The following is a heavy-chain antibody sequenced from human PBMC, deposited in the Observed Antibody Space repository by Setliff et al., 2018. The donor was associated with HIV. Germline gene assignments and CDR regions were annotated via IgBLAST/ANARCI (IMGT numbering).Heavy chain of an antibody. CDR1: GYSISSGYY. Sequence: PSETLSLTCAVSGYSISSGYYWGWIRQPPGKGLEWIGSIYHSGSTYYNPSPKSRVTISVDTSKNQFSLKLSSVTAADMAVYYCARSTYYYDSSGYDAFDIWGQGTMVTVSS. J-gene: IGHJ3*02. CDR2: IYHSGST. D-gene: IGHD3-22*01. CDR3: ARSTYYYDSSGYDAFDI. V-gene: IGHV4-38-2*01.